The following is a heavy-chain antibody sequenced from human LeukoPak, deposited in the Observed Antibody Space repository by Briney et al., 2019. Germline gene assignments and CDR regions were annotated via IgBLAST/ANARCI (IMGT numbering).Heavy chain of an antibody. Sequence: PGGSLRLSCAASGFTFSSYSMNWVRQAPGKGLEWVSAISGSGGSTYYADSVKGRFTISRDNSKNTLYLQMNSLRAEDTAVYYCAKDLQNVLRFLEWRKNAFDIWGQGTMVTVSS. CDR2: ISGSGGST. D-gene: IGHD3-3*01. CDR1: GFTFSSYS. J-gene: IGHJ3*02. CDR3: AKDLQNVLRFLEWRKNAFDI. V-gene: IGHV3-23*01.